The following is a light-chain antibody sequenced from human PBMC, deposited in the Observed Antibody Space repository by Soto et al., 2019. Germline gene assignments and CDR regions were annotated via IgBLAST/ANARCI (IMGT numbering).Light chain of an antibody. CDR1: QSVSNDY. V-gene: IGKV3-20*01. CDR3: HVFVYSPAVYP. J-gene: IGKJ2*01. Sequence: EIVLTQSPGTLSLSPGDRATLSCRASQSVSNDYLAWNQQKPGQAPRLLIYGASGRATGIPHRFRGSGSGTEFTLTISRLDHEYVGVDYCHVFVYSPAVYPFGQGTKLEIK. CDR2: GAS.